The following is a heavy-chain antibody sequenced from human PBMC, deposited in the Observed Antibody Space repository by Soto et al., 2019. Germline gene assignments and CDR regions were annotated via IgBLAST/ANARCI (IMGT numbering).Heavy chain of an antibody. V-gene: IGHV1-2*04. D-gene: IGHD2-2*01. CDR3: ARGPSPLVVPAALDTRKTQNWFDP. J-gene: IGHJ5*02. Sequence: QVQLVQSGAEVKKPGASVKVSCKASGYTFTGYYMHWVRQAPGQGLEWMGWINPNSCGTNYAQKFQGWVTMTRDTSISTAYMELSRLRADDTAVYYCARGPSPLVVPAALDTRKTQNWFDPWGQGTLVTVTS. CDR2: INPNSCGT. CDR1: GYTFTGYY.